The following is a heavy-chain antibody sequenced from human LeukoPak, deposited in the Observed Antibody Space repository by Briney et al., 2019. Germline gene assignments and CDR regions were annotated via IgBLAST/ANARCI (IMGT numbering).Heavy chain of an antibody. CDR3: ARDGAARGNYYYYMDV. CDR2: INPNSGGT. J-gene: IGHJ6*03. CDR1: GYTFTGYY. Sequence: ASVTVSCKASGYTFTGYYMHWVRQAPGQGLEWMGWINPNSGGTNYAQKFQGRVTMTRDTSISTAYMELSRLRSDDTAVYYCARDGAARGNYYYYMDVWGKGTTGTVSS. V-gene: IGHV1-2*02. D-gene: IGHD6-6*01.